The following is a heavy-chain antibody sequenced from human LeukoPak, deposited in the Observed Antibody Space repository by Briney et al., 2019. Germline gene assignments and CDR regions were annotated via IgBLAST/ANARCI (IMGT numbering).Heavy chain of an antibody. V-gene: IGHV4-39*01. CDR1: GGSISSSYY. CDR2: IYYSGTT. Sequence: PSETLSLTCTVSGGSISSSYYWGWIRPPPGKGLEWIGSIYYSGTTYYNPSLKSRVTISVDTSKNQFSLKLSSVTAADTAVYYCAGHSYYFDSWGQGTLVTVSS. CDR3: AGHSYYFDS. J-gene: IGHJ4*02.